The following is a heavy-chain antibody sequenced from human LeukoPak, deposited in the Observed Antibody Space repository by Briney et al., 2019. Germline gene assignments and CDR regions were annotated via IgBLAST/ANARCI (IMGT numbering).Heavy chain of an antibody. CDR1: GYTFTSYG. D-gene: IGHD4-17*01. Sequence: ASVKVSCKASGYTFTSYGISWVRQAPGQGLEWMGWISAYNGNTNYAQKFQGRVTMTRDTSASTVYMELSSLRSEDTAVYYCARNGDYGGYYYYMDVWGKGTTVTISS. V-gene: IGHV1-18*01. J-gene: IGHJ6*03. CDR2: ISAYNGNT. CDR3: ARNGDYGGYYYYMDV.